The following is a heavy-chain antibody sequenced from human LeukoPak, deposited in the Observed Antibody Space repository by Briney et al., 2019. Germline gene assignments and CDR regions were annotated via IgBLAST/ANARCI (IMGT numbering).Heavy chain of an antibody. CDR3: ARRAGAYSHPYDY. V-gene: IGHV1-46*01. CDR2: ISPSGGST. J-gene: IGHJ4*02. D-gene: IGHD4/OR15-4a*01. Sequence: GASVKVSCKAFGYTFTSNYMHWVRQAPGQGPERMGVISPSGGSTTYAQKFQGRVTLTRDMSTSTDYLELSSLRSEDTAVYYCARRAGAYSHPYDYWGQGTLVTVSS. CDR1: GYTFTSNY.